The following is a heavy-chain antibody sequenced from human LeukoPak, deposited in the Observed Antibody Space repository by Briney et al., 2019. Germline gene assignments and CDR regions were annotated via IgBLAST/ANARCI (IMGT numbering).Heavy chain of an antibody. CDR2: ISGSGGST. V-gene: IGHV3-23*01. CDR3: AKDSLRFLERFNAFDI. CDR1: GFTFSSYA. J-gene: IGHJ3*02. Sequence: PGGSLRLSCAASGFTFSSYAMSWVRQAPGKGLEWVSAISGSGGSTYYADSVKGRFTISRDNSKNTLYLQMNSLRAEDTAVYYCAKDSLRFLERFNAFDIWGQGTMVTVSS. D-gene: IGHD3-3*01.